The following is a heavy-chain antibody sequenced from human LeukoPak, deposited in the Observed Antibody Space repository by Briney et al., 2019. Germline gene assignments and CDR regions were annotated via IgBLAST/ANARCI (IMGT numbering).Heavy chain of an antibody. CDR1: GFTFSSYG. Sequence: SGGSLRLSCAASGFTFSSYGMHWVRQAPGKGLEWVAVIWYDGSNKYYADSVKGRFTISRDNSKNTLYLQMNSLRAEDTAVYYCARDVIAAAGGLSYMDVWGKGTTVTVSS. D-gene: IGHD6-13*01. CDR2: IWYDGSNK. CDR3: ARDVIAAAGGLSYMDV. J-gene: IGHJ6*03. V-gene: IGHV3-33*01.